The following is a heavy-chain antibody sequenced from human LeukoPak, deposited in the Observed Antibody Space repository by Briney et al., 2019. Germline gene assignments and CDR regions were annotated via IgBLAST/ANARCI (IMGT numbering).Heavy chain of an antibody. Sequence: SETLSLTCSVSGYSISSSYYWGWIRQAPGKGLEWIGSVYNRGTNHYNPSLKSRVTISVDTSKQEFSLKLSSVTAADTAVYYCARRVNYVYGSEPGFDYWGQGTLVTVSS. CDR3: ARRVNYVYGSEPGFDY. J-gene: IGHJ4*02. CDR1: GYSISSSYY. CDR2: VYNRGTN. V-gene: IGHV4-38-2*02. D-gene: IGHD3-10*01.